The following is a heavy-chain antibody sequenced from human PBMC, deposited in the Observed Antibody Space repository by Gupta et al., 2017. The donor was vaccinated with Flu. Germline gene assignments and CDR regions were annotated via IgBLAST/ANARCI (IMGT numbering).Heavy chain of an antibody. V-gene: IGHV1-69*04. Sequence: QVQLVQSGAEVKKPGSSVKVSCKASGGTFSSYRINWLRQAPGQGPEWMGRIIPILGSASYAQKFQGRATITADKSTGTVYMRLSSLRSDDTGYYYCAGGSGYSGGYYAYFDPWGQGTLVTVSS. D-gene: IGHD1-26*01. J-gene: IGHJ5*02. CDR2: IIPILGSA. CDR1: GGTFSSYR. CDR3: AGGSGYSGGYYAYFDP.